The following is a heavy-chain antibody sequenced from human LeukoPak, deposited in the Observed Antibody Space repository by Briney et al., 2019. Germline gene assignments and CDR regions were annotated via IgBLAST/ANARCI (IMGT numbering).Heavy chain of an antibody. J-gene: IGHJ4*02. CDR3: AKGKYYDFWSGCYPGY. D-gene: IGHD3-3*01. Sequence: GVSLRLSCAASGFTFSNYAMSWVRQAPGKGLEWVSSISGSGGSTYYADSVKGRFTISRDNSKNTPYLQMNSLRAEDTAVYYCAKGKYYDFWSGCYPGYWGQGTLVTVSS. CDR2: ISGSGGST. V-gene: IGHV3-23*01. CDR1: GFTFSNYA.